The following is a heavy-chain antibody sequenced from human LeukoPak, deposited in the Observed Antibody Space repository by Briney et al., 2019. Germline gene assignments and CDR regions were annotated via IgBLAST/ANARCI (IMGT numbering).Heavy chain of an antibody. CDR1: GFNFDDYA. D-gene: IGHD3-22*01. CDR2: INWNSDII. CDR3: AKGAHDTSAYAYYYAMDV. Sequence: PGGSLRLSCAGSGFNFDDYAMHWVRQAPGKGLEWVSGINWNSDIIDYADSVKGRFTISRDNAKNSLYLQMNSLRVEDTALYYCAKGAHDTSAYAYYYAMDVWGQGTTVTVSS. J-gene: IGHJ6*02. V-gene: IGHV3-9*01.